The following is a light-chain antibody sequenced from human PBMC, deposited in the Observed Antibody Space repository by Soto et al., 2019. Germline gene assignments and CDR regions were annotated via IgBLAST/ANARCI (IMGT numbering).Light chain of an antibody. CDR3: AAGEDSLNPRFV. J-gene: IGLJ1*01. V-gene: IGLV1-44*01. Sequence: QSVLTQPPSVSGTPGPKVTISCSGSRANIGSNTVNWYQHLPGTVPKLLIYSNNQRPSGVPDRLSGSKSGTSASLAISGLQSVDEADYYGAAGEDSLNPRFVCGTGTKLTVL. CDR1: RANIGSNT. CDR2: SNN.